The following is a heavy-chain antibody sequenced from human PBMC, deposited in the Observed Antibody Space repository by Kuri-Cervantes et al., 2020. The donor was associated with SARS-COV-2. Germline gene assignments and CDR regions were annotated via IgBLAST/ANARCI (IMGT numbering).Heavy chain of an antibody. CDR2: IYYSGST. CDR1: GGSISSSSYY. CDR3: ARRACSSTSCYRALRAFDI. Sequence: SETLSLTCTVSGGSISSSSYYWGWIRQPPGKGLEWIGSIYYSGSTYYNPSLKSRVTISVDTSKNQFSLKLSSVTAADTAVYYCARRACSSTSCYRALRAFDIWGQGTMVTVS. J-gene: IGHJ3*02. D-gene: IGHD2-2*01. V-gene: IGHV4-39*01.